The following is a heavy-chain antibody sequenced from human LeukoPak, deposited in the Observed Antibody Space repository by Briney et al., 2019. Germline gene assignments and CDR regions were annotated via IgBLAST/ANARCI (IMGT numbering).Heavy chain of an antibody. Sequence: ASVKVSCKASGYTFTSYDINWVRQATGQGLEWMGWLNPNSGNTGYAQKFQGRVTITRNTSISTAYMELSSLRAEDTAVYYCARDLSLDGSGDGNWFDPWGRGTLVTVSS. CDR3: ARDLSLDGSGDGNWFDP. CDR1: GYTFTSYD. V-gene: IGHV1-8*03. CDR2: LNPNSGNT. J-gene: IGHJ5*02. D-gene: IGHD3-10*01.